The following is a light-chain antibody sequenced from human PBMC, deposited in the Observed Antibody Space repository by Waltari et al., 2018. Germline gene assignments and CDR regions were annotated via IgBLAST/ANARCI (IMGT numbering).Light chain of an antibody. CDR2: GAS. CDR3: QQYNSWPPYS. J-gene: IGKJ2*03. Sequence: EIVMTQSPATLSVSVGERATLSCRASQSVSSNLAWYQHKPGQAPRLLIYGASTRATGIPARFSGSGSGTEFTRTISSLQSEDSAVYYCQQYNSWPPYSFGQGTKLEIK. CDR1: QSVSSN. V-gene: IGKV3-15*01.